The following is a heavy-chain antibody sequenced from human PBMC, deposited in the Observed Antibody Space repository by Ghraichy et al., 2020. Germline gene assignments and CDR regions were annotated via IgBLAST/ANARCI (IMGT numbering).Heavy chain of an antibody. J-gene: IGHJ4*02. CDR2: ISGSGGST. D-gene: IGHD6-25*01. CDR3: AKEGAATWGLSPFDY. Sequence: GESLNISCAASGFTFSSYAMSWVRQAPGKGLEWVSAISGSGGSTYYADSVKGRFTISRDNSKNTLYLQMNSLRAEDTAVYYCAKEGAATWGLSPFDYWGQGTLVTVSS. V-gene: IGHV3-23*01. CDR1: GFTFSSYA.